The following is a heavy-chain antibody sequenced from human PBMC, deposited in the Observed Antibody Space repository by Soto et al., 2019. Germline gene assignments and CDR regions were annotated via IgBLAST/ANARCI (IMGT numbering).Heavy chain of an antibody. CDR1: GYTFTGYY. Sequence: ASVKVSCKASGYTFTGYYMHWVLQAPGQGLEWMGWINPNSGGTNYAQKFQGWVTMTRDTSISTAYMELSRLRSDDTAVYYCARDLTYLAAAGLYYYYGMDVWGQGTTVTVSS. D-gene: IGHD6-13*01. V-gene: IGHV1-2*04. CDR2: INPNSGGT. J-gene: IGHJ6*02. CDR3: ARDLTYLAAAGLYYYYGMDV.